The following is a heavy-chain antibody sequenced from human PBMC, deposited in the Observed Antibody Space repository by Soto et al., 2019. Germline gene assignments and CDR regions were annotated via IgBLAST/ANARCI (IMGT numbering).Heavy chain of an antibody. CDR1: GFTFSSYS. CDR3: ARAGSSLHYFDY. V-gene: IGHV3-21*01. Sequence: GGSLTLSCAASGFTFSSYSMNWVRQAPGKGLEWVSSISSSSSYIYYADSVKGRFTISRDNAKNSLYLQMNSLRAEDTAVYYFARAGSSLHYFDYWGQRTLVTVSS. CDR2: ISSSSSYI. J-gene: IGHJ4*02. D-gene: IGHD6-6*01.